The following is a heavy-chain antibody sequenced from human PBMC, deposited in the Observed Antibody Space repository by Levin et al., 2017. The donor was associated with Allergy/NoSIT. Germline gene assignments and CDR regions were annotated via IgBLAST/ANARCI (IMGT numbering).Heavy chain of an antibody. D-gene: IGHD3-3*01. Sequence: SGPTLVKPRQTLTLTCSFSGFSLTTRGVGVGWIRQPPGKALDWLALIYWNNDKRYSPSLKNRLTITKDTSKTQVVLTMTNMDTVDTATYSCTYHKSPAIFGVRVSSALLSYYSVAVWGQGTTVTVSS. J-gene: IGHJ6*02. CDR3: TYHKSPAIFGVRVSSALLSYYSVAV. CDR2: IYWNNDK. V-gene: IGHV2-5*01. CDR1: GFSLTTRGVG.